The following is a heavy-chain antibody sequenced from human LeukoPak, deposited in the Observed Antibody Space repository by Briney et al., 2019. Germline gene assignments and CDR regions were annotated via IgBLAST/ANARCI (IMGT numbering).Heavy chain of an antibody. J-gene: IGHJ4*02. CDR1: GYTFTSYG. CDR3: ARGGTYYYDSSGYYEALDY. CDR2: ISAYNGST. Sequence: ASVKASCKASGYTFTSYGISWVRQASGQGLEWMGWISAYNGSTNYAQKLQGRVTMTTDTSTSTAYMELRSLRSDDTAVYYCARGGTYYYDSSGYYEALDYWGQGTLVTVSS. D-gene: IGHD3-22*01. V-gene: IGHV1-18*01.